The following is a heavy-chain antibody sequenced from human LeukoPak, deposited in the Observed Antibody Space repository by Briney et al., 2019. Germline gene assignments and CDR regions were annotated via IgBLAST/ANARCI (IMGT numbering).Heavy chain of an antibody. CDR3: ARTARTSPSSFDL. Sequence: GESLKISCKGSGYSFTNYWICWVRQMPGKGLECMLIIYPGDSDTRYSPSLHGQVTISADKSISTSYLQCIILKAADTAMYYCARTARTSPSSFDLWGRGTLVTVSS. D-gene: IGHD6-6*01. V-gene: IGHV5-51*01. CDR1: GYSFTNYW. CDR2: IYPGDSDT. J-gene: IGHJ2*01.